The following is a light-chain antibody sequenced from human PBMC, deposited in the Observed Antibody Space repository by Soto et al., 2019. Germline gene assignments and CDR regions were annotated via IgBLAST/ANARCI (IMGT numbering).Light chain of an antibody. CDR3: SSHTSSSTPGV. V-gene: IGLV2-14*01. J-gene: IGLJ1*01. CDR1: SSDVGGYNY. Sequence: QSALTQPASVSGSPGQSITISCTGTSSDVGGYNYVSWYQQHPGKAPKLMIYDVSNRPSGVSNRFSGSKSGNTASLTISGLQAEDEADYYCSSHTSSSTPGVFGSGTKVTVL. CDR2: DVS.